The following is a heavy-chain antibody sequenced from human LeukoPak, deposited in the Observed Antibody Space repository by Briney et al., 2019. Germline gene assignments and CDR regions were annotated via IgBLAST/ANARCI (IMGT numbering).Heavy chain of an antibody. CDR1: GFIFSSYS. CDR2: ISSSSSTI. J-gene: IGHJ4*02. V-gene: IGHV3-48*04. Sequence: PGGSLRLSCAASGFIFSSYSMNWVRQAPGKGLEWVSYISSSSSTIYYADSVKGRFTISRDNAKNSLYLQMNSLRAEDTAVYYCARKGYDSSEGGDYWGQGTLVTVSS. CDR3: ARKGYDSSEGGDY. D-gene: IGHD3-22*01.